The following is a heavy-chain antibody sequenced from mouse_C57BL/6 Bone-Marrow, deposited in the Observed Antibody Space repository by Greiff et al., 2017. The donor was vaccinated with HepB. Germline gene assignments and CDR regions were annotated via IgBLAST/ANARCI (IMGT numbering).Heavy chain of an antibody. D-gene: IGHD1-1*01. CDR1: GFTFSDYY. CDR3: ARRDYYGSSYRYFDD. Sequence: EVNVVESGGGLVQPGGSLKLSCAASGFTFSDYYMYWVRQTPEKRLEWVAYISNGGGSTYYPDTVKGRFTISRDNAKNTLYLQMSRLKSEDTAMYYCARRDYYGSSYRYFDDWGTGTTVTVSS. J-gene: IGHJ1*03. V-gene: IGHV5-12*01. CDR2: ISNGGGST.